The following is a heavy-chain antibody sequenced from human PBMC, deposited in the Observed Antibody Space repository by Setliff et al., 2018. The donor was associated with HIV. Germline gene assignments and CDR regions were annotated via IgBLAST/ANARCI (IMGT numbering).Heavy chain of an antibody. CDR1: GFTFSSYW. V-gene: IGHV3-21*05. J-gene: IGHJ4*02. Sequence: GGSLRLSCAASGFTFSSYWIIWVRQAPGKGLEWVSYISGNSDYIWYADSVKGRFTISRDNAKNSLSLQVHSLRAEDTAVYYCVRDIHWAFDLWGQGTLVTVSS. CDR3: VRDIHWAFDL. CDR2: ISGNSDYI. D-gene: IGHD2-21*01.